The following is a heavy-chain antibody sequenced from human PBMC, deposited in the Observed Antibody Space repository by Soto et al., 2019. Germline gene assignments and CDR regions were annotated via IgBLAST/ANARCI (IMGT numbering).Heavy chain of an antibody. CDR1: GYTFTTYY. V-gene: IGHV1-46*01. Sequence: QVQLVKSGAEVKKPGASVKVSCKASGYTFTTYYMHWVRQAPGQGLEWMGIINPSGGSTSYPQKFQGIVTMTRDTSTSTVYMELSSLSSEDTAFYYCARRETNFGEDAFDIWGQGTMVTVSS. D-gene: IGHD3-16*01. CDR3: ARRETNFGEDAFDI. CDR2: INPSGGST. J-gene: IGHJ3*02.